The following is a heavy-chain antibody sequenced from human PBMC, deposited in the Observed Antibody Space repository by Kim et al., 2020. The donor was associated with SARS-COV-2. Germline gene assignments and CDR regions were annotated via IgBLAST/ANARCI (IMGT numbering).Heavy chain of an antibody. J-gene: IGHJ4*02. CDR1: GFTLSTCA. V-gene: IGHV3-23*01. CDR2: ISARGVT. Sequence: GGSLRLSCVASGFTLSTCAMTWVRQAPGKGLEWVSSISARGVTYYADSVNGRFTVSRDSSKNTLDLQMNSLRAEDTALYYCATRPCDGGYAPWDYWGQGTLVTVSS. D-gene: IGHD2-2*01. CDR3: ATRPCDGGYAPWDY.